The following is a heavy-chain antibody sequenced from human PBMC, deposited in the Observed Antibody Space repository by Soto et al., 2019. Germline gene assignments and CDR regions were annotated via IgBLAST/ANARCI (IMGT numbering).Heavy chain of an antibody. CDR1: GFTFSSYA. CDR2: ISGSGGST. CDR3: AKLNGNLYYYYGMDV. V-gene: IGHV3-23*01. Sequence: GGSLRLSXAASGFTFSSYAMSWVRQAPGKGLEWVSAISGSGGSTYYADSVKGRFTISRDNSKNTLYLQMNSLRAEDTAVYYCAKLNGNLYYYYGMDVWGQGTTVTVSS. D-gene: IGHD1-1*01. J-gene: IGHJ6*02.